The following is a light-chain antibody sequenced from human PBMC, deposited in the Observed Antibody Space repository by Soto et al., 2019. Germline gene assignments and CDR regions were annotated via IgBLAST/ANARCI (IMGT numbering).Light chain of an antibody. CDR2: EVS. J-gene: IGLJ3*02. CDR3: SSYTRSSTLEV. V-gene: IGLV2-14*01. CDR1: SSDVGGYNY. Sequence: QSVLTQPASVSGSPGQSITISCTGTSSDVGGYNYVSWYQQHPGKAPKLMIYEVSNRPSGASNRFSGSKSGNTASLTISGLQAEDEADYYCSSYTRSSTLEVFGGGTKLTVL.